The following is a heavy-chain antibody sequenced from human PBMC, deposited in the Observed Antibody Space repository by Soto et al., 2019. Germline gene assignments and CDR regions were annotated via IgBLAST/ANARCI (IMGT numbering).Heavy chain of an antibody. CDR1: GFTINRND. J-gene: IGHJ6*02. V-gene: IGHV3-30*03. D-gene: IGHD3-3*01. CDR3: ASCERFTRVGVDYYALDV. Sequence: QVLLVESGGGVVQPGGSLRLSCAASGFTINRNDMYWVRQDPGKGLEWVAVMSFDGNHQHYADSVKGRFTISRDNSKNTLSLEMNSLRRADTAVYYCASCERFTRVGVDYYALDVWGQGTTVIVSS. CDR2: MSFDGNHQ.